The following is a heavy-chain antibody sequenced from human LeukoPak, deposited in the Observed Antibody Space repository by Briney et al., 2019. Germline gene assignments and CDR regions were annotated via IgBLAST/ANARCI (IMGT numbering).Heavy chain of an antibody. V-gene: IGHV4-30-4*01. CDR2: IYYSGST. CDR3: ARGDADEGKQQLVRPSYFDY. J-gene: IGHJ4*02. D-gene: IGHD6-13*01. Sequence: SQTLSLTCTVSGGSISSGGYYWRWIRQPPGKGLEWIGYIYYSGSTYYNPSLKSRVTISVDTSKNQFSLKLSSVTAADTAVYYCARGDADEGKQQLVRPSYFDYWGQGTLVTVSS. CDR1: GGSISSGGYY.